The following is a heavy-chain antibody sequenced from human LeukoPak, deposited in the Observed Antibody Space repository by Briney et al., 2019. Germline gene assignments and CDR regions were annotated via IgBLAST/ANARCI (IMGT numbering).Heavy chain of an antibody. J-gene: IGHJ6*02. D-gene: IGHD3-10*01. CDR1: GFTFGDYA. V-gene: IGHV3-49*03. CDR3: TREYGSGSPYYYYGMDV. Sequence: GGSLRLSCTASGFTFGDYAMSWFRQAPGKGLEWVGFIRSKAYGGTTEYAASVKGRFTISRDDSKSIAYLQMNSPKTEDTAVYYCTREYGSGSPYYYYGMDVWGQGTTVTVSS. CDR2: IRSKAYGGTT.